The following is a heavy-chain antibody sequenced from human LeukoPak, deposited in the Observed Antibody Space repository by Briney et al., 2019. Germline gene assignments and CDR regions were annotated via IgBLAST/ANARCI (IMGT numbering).Heavy chain of an antibody. V-gene: IGHV4-38-2*02. CDR2: IYHSGST. D-gene: IGHD6-19*01. J-gene: IGHJ4*02. Sequence: ASETLSLTCAVSGYSISSGYYWGWIRQPPGKGLEWIGSIYHSGSTYYNPSLESRVTISVDTSRNQFSLKLNSVTAADTAVYHCARDAVAGTKNFDYWGQGALVTVSS. CDR1: GYSISSGYY. CDR3: ARDAVAGTKNFDY.